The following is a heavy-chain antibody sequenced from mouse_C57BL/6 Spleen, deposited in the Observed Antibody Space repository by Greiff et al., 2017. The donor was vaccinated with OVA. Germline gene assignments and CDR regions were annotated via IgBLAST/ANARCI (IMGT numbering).Heavy chain of an antibody. J-gene: IGHJ2*01. Sequence: EVKLMESGGGLVQPKGSLKLSCAASGFSFNTYAMNWVRQAPGKGLEWVARIRSKSNNYATYYADSVKDRFTISRDDSESMLYLQMNNLKTEDTAMYYCVRQREIYYSFFDYWGQGTTLTVSS. V-gene: IGHV10-1*01. CDR1: GFSFNTYA. CDR3: VRQREIYYSFFDY. CDR2: IRSKSNNYAT. D-gene: IGHD1-1*01.